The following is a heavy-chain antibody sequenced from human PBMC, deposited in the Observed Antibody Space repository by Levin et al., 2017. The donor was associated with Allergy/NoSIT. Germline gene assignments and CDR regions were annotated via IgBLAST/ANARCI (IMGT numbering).Heavy chain of an antibody. D-gene: IGHD2/OR15-2a*01. CDR3: AKDERTFGRYYSSGMDV. CDR1: GFTFNIYG. J-gene: IGHJ6*02. CDR2: IAYDATNN. V-gene: IGHV3-30*18. Sequence: GGSLRLSCAASGFTFNIYGMHWVRQAPGKGLEWVAFIAYDATNNYYADSVKGRFTISRDNSKNTLFLQVNSLRAEDTAVYYCAKDERTFGRYYSSGMDVWGQGTTVTVSS.